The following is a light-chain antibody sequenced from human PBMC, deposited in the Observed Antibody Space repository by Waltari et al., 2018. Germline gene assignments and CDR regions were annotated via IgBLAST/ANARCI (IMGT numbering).Light chain of an antibody. J-gene: IGLJ1*01. CDR2: KDN. V-gene: IGLV3-25*03. CDR1: ALPKPY. CDR3: QSADSSGTYKV. Sequence: SYELTQPPSVSVSPGQTARITCSGDALPKPYAYWYQHKPGQAPVLVIHKDNERPSGIPERFSGSSSGTTVTLTISGVQAEDEADYYCQSADSSGTYKVFGTGTKVTVL.